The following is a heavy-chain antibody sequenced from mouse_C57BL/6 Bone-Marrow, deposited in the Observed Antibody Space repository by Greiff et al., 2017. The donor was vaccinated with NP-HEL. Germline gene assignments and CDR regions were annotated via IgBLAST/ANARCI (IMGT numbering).Heavy chain of an antibody. CDR1: GYTFTSYW. CDR3: ARPYGSSSFAY. V-gene: IGHV1-69*01. D-gene: IGHD1-1*01. Sequence: VQLQQSGAELVMPGASVKLSCKASGYTFTSYWMHWVKQRPGQGLEWIGEIDPSDSYTNYNQKFKGKSTLTVDKSSSTAYMQLSSLTSEDSAVYYCARPYGSSSFAYWGQGTLVTVSA. CDR2: IDPSDSYT. J-gene: IGHJ3*01.